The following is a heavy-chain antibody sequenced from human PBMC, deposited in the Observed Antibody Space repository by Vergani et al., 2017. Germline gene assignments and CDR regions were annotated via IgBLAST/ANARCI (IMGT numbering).Heavy chain of an antibody. Sequence: QVQLQQWGAGLLKPSETLSLTCAVYGGSFSGYYWSWIRQPPGKGLEWIGEINHSGSTNYNPSLKSRVTISVETSKNQFSLKLSSVTAADTAVYYCARAYCGGDCYSTGPRNWYFDLWGRGTLVTVSS. D-gene: IGHD2-21*02. CDR1: GGSFSGYY. CDR2: INHSGST. J-gene: IGHJ2*01. CDR3: ARAYCGGDCYSTGPRNWYFDL. V-gene: IGHV4-34*01.